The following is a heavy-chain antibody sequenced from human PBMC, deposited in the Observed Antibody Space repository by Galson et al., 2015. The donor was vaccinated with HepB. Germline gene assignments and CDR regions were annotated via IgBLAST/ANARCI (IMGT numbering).Heavy chain of an antibody. D-gene: IGHD3-3*01. Sequence: QSGAEVKKPGASVKVSCKASGYTFTTYGFSWVRQAPGQGLEWMGWISTNNGSTNYAQQFQDRVTMTTDTSTTTAYMELRSLRSDDTAVYYCARMSLDFWNTYYTGWYFDLWGRGTLVTVSS. CDR2: ISTNNGST. CDR3: ARMSLDFWNTYYTGWYFDL. CDR1: GYTFTTYG. J-gene: IGHJ2*01. V-gene: IGHV1-18*04.